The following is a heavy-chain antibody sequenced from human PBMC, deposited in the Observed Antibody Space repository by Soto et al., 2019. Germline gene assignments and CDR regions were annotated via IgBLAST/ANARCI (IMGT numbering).Heavy chain of an antibody. CDR3: ARLNYYDSSGQLKPNFDY. Sequence: PSETLSLTCTVSGGSISSSSYYWGWIRQPPGKGLEWIGSIYYSGSTYYNPSLKSRVTISVDTSKNQFSLKLSSVTAAGTAVYYCARLNYYDSSGQLKPNFDYWGQGTLVTVSS. CDR1: GGSISSSSYY. D-gene: IGHD3-22*01. CDR2: IYYSGST. J-gene: IGHJ4*02. V-gene: IGHV4-39*01.